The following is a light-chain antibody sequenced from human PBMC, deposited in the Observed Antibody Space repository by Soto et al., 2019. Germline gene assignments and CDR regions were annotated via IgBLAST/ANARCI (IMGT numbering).Light chain of an antibody. CDR2: GET. V-gene: IGKV3-15*01. J-gene: IGKJ5*01. Sequence: EIVMTQSPATLSVSPGERATLSCRASQSVGSHLAWYQQKPGQGPRLLIYGETTRATGIPARFSGSGSGTDFTLTLSSLEPEDFAVYYCQQRAGSSTFGQGTRLEIK. CDR3: QQRAGSST. CDR1: QSVGSH.